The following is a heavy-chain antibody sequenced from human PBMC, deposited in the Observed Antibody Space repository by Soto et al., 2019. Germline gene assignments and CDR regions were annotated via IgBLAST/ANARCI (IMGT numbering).Heavy chain of an antibody. CDR2: IWYDGSNK. CDR1: GFTFSSYG. Sequence: QVQLVESGGGVVQPGRSLRLSCAASGFTFSSYGMHWVRRAPGKGLEWVAGIWYDGSNKYYADSVKGRFTISRDNSKNTLYLQMNSLRADDTAVYYCARAVSGGNEGGDYWGQGTLVTVSS. V-gene: IGHV3-33*01. D-gene: IGHD2-15*01. J-gene: IGHJ4*02. CDR3: ARAVSGGNEGGDY.